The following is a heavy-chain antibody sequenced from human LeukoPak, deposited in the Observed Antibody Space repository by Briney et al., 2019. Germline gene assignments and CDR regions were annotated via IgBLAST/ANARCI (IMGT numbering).Heavy chain of an antibody. J-gene: IGHJ4*02. CDR1: DGSISSYY. CDR3: ARSSRGYFDY. V-gene: IGHV4-59*08. Sequence: SETLSLTCTVSDGSISSYYWSWIRQPPGKGLEWIGYIYYSGSTNYNPSLKSRVTISVDTSKKQFSLKVRSVTAADTAVYYCARSSRGYFDYWGQGTLVTVSS. D-gene: IGHD6-13*01. CDR2: IYYSGST.